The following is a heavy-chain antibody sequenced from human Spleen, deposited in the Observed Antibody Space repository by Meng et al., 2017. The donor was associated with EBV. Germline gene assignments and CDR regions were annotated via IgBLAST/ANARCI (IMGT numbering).Heavy chain of an antibody. CDR3: ARPFPSWQSPRLDPFGA. D-gene: IGHD6-19*01. Sequence: LPLRESAPGQWKPSDPLSLTRTVSGDSISSFYYWGWIRQPPGRGLEWIGSVHYTGSTYYSPSLKSRVTVSVDTSKNQFSLRLTSVTAADTAVYYCARPFPSWQSPRLDPFGAWGQGTLVTVSS. J-gene: IGHJ5*02. CDR1: GDSISSFYY. CDR2: VHYTGST. V-gene: IGHV4-39*01.